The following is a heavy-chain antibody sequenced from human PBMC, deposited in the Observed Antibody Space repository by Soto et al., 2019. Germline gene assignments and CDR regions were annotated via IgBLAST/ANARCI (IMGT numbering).Heavy chain of an antibody. CDR1: GFTFSSYS. V-gene: IGHV3-21*01. D-gene: IGHD6-13*01. J-gene: IGHJ5*02. CDR2: ISSSSSYI. CDR3: ARDLRVNMAASGTYWFDP. Sequence: EVQLVESGGGLVKPGGSLRLSCAASGFTFSSYSMNWVRQAPGKGLEWVSSISSSSSYIYYADSVKGRFTISRDNAKNSLYLKINRLRAEDTAVYYGARDLRVNMAASGTYWFDPWGQGTLVTVSS.